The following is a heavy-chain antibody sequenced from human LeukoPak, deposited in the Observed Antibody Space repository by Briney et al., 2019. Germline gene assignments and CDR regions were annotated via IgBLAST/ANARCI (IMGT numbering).Heavy chain of an antibody. CDR2: INHSGST. CDR1: GGSFSGYY. Sequence: PSETLSLTCAVYGGSFSGYYWSWIRQPPGKGLEWIGEINHSGSTNYNPSLKSRVTISVDTSKNQFSLKLSSVTAADTAVYYCARGVCRLLVTTGFWSGYLSPRPRGAYDYWGQGTLVTVSS. V-gene: IGHV4-34*01. J-gene: IGHJ4*02. D-gene: IGHD3-3*01. CDR3: ARGVCRLLVTTGFWSGYLSPRPRGAYDY.